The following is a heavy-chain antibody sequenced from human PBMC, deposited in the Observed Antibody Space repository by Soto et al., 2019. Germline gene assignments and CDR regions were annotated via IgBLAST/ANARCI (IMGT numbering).Heavy chain of an antibody. D-gene: IGHD3-22*01. CDR3: ASYAGFGYYYDSSGYYLECNWFDS. CDR2: IYYSGST. V-gene: IGHV4-39*01. J-gene: IGHJ5*01. Sequence: PSETLSLTCTVSGGSISSSSYYWGWIRQPPGKGLEWIGSIYYSGSTYYNPSLKSRVTISVDTSKNQFSLKLSSVTAADTAVYYCASYAGFGYYYDSSGYYLECNWFDSWGQGTLVTVSS. CDR1: GGSISSSSYY.